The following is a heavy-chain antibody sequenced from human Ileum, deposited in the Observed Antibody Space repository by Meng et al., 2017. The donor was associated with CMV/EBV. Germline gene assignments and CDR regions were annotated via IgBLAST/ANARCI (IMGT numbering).Heavy chain of an antibody. D-gene: IGHD5-24*01. V-gene: IGHV4-34*02. J-gene: IGHJ1*01. CDR3: ASGRLQFTPAALQH. Sequence: QVQVQQWRAGRVKPSETLSLTCAVSGEPLNGFFCSWIRQPPGRGLEWIGEVNNRGRTNYNPSLKSRLTISIDTSKRQLSLMVTSVTAADSAIYYCASGRLQFTPAALQHWGPGTLVTVSS. CDR1: GEPLNGFF. CDR2: VNNRGRT.